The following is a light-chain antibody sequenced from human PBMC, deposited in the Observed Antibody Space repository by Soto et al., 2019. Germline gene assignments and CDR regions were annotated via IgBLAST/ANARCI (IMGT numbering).Light chain of an antibody. J-gene: IGLJ2*01. CDR1: SSNIGTNY. CDR2: SNN. Sequence: QSVLTQPPSASGTPEQRVTISCSGSSSNIGTNYVYWYQQLPGTAPKLLIYSNNQRPSGVPDRFSGSKSGTSASLAISGLRSEDEADYYCAAWDDSLRGPVFGGGTKLTVL. V-gene: IGLV1-47*02. CDR3: AAWDDSLRGPV.